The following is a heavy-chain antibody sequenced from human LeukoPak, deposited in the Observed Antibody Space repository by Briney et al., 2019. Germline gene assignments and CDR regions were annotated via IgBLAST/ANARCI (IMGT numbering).Heavy chain of an antibody. CDR1: GYTFTGYY. V-gene: IGHV1-2*02. J-gene: IGHJ4*02. CDR3: ARDSYYYDSSGYYGGGIDY. Sequence: ASVTVSCKASGYTFTGYYMHWVRQAPGQGLEWMGWINPNSGGTNYAQKFQGRVTMTRDTSISTAYMELSRLRSDDTAVYYCARDSYYYDSSGYYGGGIDYWGRGTLVTVSS. D-gene: IGHD3-22*01. CDR2: INPNSGGT.